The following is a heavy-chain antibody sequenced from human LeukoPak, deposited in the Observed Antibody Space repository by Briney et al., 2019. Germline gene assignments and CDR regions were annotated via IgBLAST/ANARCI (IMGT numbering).Heavy chain of an antibody. Sequence: SGGSLRLSCAASGFTVSSNYMRWVRQAPGKGLEWVSVIYSGGSTYYADSVKGRFTISRHNSKNTLYLQMNSLRAEDTAVYYCANIPGSGGYDIAFDIWGQGTMVTVSS. CDR1: GFTVSSNY. D-gene: IGHD5-12*01. CDR2: IYSGGST. V-gene: IGHV3-53*04. CDR3: ANIPGSGGYDIAFDI. J-gene: IGHJ3*02.